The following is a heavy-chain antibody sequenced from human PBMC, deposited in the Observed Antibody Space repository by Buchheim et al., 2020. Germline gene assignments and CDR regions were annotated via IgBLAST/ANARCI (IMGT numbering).Heavy chain of an antibody. CDR1: GFTFSSHW. CDR2: IKEDGSEK. D-gene: IGHD3-3*01. CDR3: ARDGYYDFWSGYTIDY. V-gene: IGHV3-7*01. J-gene: IGHJ4*02. Sequence: EVRLVESGGGLVQPGGSLRLSCATSGFTFSSHWMTWVRQAAGKGPEWVANIKEDGSEKYYVDSVRGRFTISRDNVKHSLYLQMKSLRVEDTAMYYCARDGYYDFWSGYTIDYWGQGTL.